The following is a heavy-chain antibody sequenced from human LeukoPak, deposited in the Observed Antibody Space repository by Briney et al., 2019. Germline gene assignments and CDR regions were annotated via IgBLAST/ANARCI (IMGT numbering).Heavy chain of an antibody. D-gene: IGHD3-22*01. Sequence: GGSLRLSCAASEFSVGSNYMTWVRQAPGKGLEWVSLIYSGGSTYYADSVKGRFTISRDNSKNTLYLQMNSLRAEDTAVYYCAKDWYYYDSSGYYGYMDVWGKGTTVTISS. V-gene: IGHV3-66*01. CDR1: EFSVGSNY. CDR3: AKDWYYYDSSGYYGYMDV. J-gene: IGHJ6*03. CDR2: IYSGGST.